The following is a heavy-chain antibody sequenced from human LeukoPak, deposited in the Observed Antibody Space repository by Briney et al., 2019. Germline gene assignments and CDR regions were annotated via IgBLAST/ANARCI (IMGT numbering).Heavy chain of an antibody. Sequence: SQTLSLTCVISGDSVSSNSAAWNWIRQSPSRGLEWLGRTYYRSKWYNGYAVSVKSRITINPDTSKNQFSLQLNSVTPEDTAVYYCARAGSIAAAGTGYYFDYWGQGTLVTVSS. CDR1: GDSVSSNSAA. J-gene: IGHJ4*02. V-gene: IGHV6-1*01. CDR2: TYYRSKWYN. CDR3: ARAGSIAAAGTGYYFDY. D-gene: IGHD6-13*01.